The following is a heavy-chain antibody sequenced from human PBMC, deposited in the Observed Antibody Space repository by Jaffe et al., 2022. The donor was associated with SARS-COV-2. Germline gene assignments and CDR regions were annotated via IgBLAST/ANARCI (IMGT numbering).Heavy chain of an antibody. CDR2: ISYDGSNK. V-gene: IGHV3-30*18. CDR1: GFTFSSYG. Sequence: QVQLVESGGGVVQPGRSLRLSCAASGFTFSSYGMHWVRQAPGKGLEWVAVISYDGSNKYYADSVKGRFTISRDNSKNTLYLQMNSLRAEDTAVYYCAKDRPARYCSSTSCYTGHYYYYGMDVWGQGTTVTVSS. CDR3: AKDRPARYCSSTSCYTGHYYYYGMDV. D-gene: IGHD2-2*02. J-gene: IGHJ6*02.